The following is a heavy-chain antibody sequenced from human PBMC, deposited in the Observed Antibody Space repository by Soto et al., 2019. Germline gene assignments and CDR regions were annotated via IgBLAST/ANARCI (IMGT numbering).Heavy chain of an antibody. J-gene: IGHJ4*02. D-gene: IGHD7-27*01. Sequence: PSETLSLTCSVSGGSISTVGHYWTWIRQPPGKGLEWIGSVYHTGSTYYSKSLRSRLTISIDTSQNEFSPRLNSVTAADTAVYYCARATGALRSRNCDYWGQGRLVTVSS. CDR1: GGSISTVGHY. CDR3: ARATGALRSRNCDY. CDR2: VYHTGST. V-gene: IGHV4-31*03.